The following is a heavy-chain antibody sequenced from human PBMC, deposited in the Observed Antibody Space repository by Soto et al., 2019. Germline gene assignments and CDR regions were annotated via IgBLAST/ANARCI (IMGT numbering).Heavy chain of an antibody. Sequence: XETLSLTCTVSGFSVSSGSFYWAWIRQPPGKGLEWIGFGSYSGTTNYKPSLKSRVSISVDTSRSQISLKVSSLTAADTAVYYCARGATVTQYDYWGQGTLVTVSS. D-gene: IGHD4-17*01. CDR2: GSYSGTT. CDR1: GFSVSSGSFY. V-gene: IGHV4-61*01. CDR3: ARGATVTQYDY. J-gene: IGHJ4*02.